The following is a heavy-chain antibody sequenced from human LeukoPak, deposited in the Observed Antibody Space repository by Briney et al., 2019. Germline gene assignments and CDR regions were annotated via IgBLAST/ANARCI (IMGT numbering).Heavy chain of an antibody. CDR3: AKNSGSYLGPYYYYYMDV. J-gene: IGHJ6*03. CDR1: GFTFSSYG. CDR2: ISYDGSNK. D-gene: IGHD1-26*01. Sequence: GGSLRLSCAASGFTFSSYGMHWVRQAPGKGLEWVAVISYDGSNKYYADSVKGRFTISRDNSKNTLYLQMNSLRAEDTAVYYCAKNSGSYLGPYYYYYMDVWGKGTTVTVSS. V-gene: IGHV3-30*18.